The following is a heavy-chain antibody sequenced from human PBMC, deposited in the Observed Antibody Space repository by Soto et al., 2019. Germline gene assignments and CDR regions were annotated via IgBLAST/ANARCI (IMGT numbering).Heavy chain of an antibody. J-gene: IGHJ1*01. V-gene: IGHV4-59*01. CDR1: GVSISSYY. CDR3: ARGSIEYRVVDS. CDR2: IYYSGST. Sequence: TLSLTCTVSGVSISSYYWNWIRQPPGKGLEWIGYIYYSGSTNYNPSLKSRLTISVDTSKNQFSLKLSSVTAADTAVYYCARGSIEYRVVDSWGQGTLVTVS. D-gene: IGHD2-15*01.